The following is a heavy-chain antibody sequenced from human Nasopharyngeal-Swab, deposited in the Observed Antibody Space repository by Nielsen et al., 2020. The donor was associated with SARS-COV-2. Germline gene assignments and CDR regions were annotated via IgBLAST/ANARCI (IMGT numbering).Heavy chain of an antibody. Sequence: GRRGTGLQLVWLGWMNPNSGNTGYAQKFQGRVTMTRNTSISTAYMELSSLRSEDTAVYYCARGFIVATIFHYYYYMDVWGKGTTVTVSS. D-gene: IGHD5-12*01. J-gene: IGHJ6*03. CDR2: MNPNSGNT. CDR3: ARGFIVATIFHYYYYMDV. V-gene: IGHV1-8*01.